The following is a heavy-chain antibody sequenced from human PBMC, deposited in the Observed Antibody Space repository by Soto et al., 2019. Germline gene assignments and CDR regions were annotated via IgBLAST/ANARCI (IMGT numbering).Heavy chain of an antibody. V-gene: IGHV3-30*03. CDR1: GFTFSSYG. CDR3: AIYHGIVARNWFGP. CDR2: ISYDGSNK. Sequence: GWSLRLSCAASGFTFSSYGMHWVRQAPGKGLEWVAVISYDGSNKYYADSVKGRFTISRDNSKNTLYLQMNSLRAEDTAVYYFAIYHGIVARNWFGPWGQGP. J-gene: IGHJ5*02. D-gene: IGHD6-6*01.